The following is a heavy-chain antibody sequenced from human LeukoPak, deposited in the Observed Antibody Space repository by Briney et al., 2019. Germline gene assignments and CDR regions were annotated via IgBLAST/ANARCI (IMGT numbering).Heavy chain of an antibody. Sequence: PGGSLRLSCAASGFTFSNYAMSWVRQAPGKGLEWVSAISASGGNTYYADSVKGRFTISRDNSKNTLYLQMNSLRAEGTAVYYCAGEGYGDYEGDYWGQGTLVTVSS. CDR3: AGEGYGDYEGDY. D-gene: IGHD4-17*01. CDR2: ISASGGNT. V-gene: IGHV3-23*01. J-gene: IGHJ4*02. CDR1: GFTFSNYA.